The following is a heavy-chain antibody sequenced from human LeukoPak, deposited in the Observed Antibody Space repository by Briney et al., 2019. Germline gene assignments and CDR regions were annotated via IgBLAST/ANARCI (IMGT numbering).Heavy chain of an antibody. D-gene: IGHD1-26*01. Sequence: SETLSLTCAVYGGSFSGYYWDWIRQPPGKGLEWIGSIYYSGSTYYSPSLKSRVTISVDTSKDQFSLKLSSVTAADTAVYYCARSAHSGSYSPFDYWGQGTLVTVSS. J-gene: IGHJ4*02. CDR3: ARSAHSGSYSPFDY. CDR2: IYYSGST. CDR1: GGSFSGYY. V-gene: IGHV4-34*01.